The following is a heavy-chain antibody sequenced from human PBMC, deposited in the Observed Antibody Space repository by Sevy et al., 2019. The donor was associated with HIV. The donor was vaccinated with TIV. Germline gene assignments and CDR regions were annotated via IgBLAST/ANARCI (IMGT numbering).Heavy chain of an antibody. V-gene: IGHV3-11*01. D-gene: IGHD1-26*01. Sequence: GGSLRLSCAASGFTFSDYYMSWIRQAPGKGLEWISYISGSQYMIYYADSVKGRFTISRDDAKNSLYLQMNSLRPEDSAVDFCARDLGTGYFDFWGQGTLVTVSS. CDR2: ISGSQYMI. J-gene: IGHJ4*02. CDR3: ARDLGTGYFDF. CDR1: GFTFSDYY.